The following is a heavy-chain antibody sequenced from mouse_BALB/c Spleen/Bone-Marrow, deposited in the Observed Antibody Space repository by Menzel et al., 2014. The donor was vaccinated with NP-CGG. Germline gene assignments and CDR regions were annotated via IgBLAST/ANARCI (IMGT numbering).Heavy chain of an antibody. CDR3: ATYDYDGRFDY. CDR2: IWAGGST. D-gene: IGHD2-4*01. J-gene: IGHJ2*01. CDR1: GFPLTNYG. Sequence: VKLMESGPGLVAPSQNLSITCTVSGFPLTNYGVHWIRQPPGKGLEWLGIIWAGGSTNYNSALMSRLSISKDNSKSQVFFKMNSLQTDDTAIYYCATYDYDGRFDYWGQGTTLTVSS. V-gene: IGHV2-9*02.